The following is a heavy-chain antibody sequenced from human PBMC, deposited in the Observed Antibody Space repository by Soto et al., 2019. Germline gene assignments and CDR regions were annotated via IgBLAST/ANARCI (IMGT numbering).Heavy chain of an antibody. V-gene: IGHV1-69*01. CDR3: ARYWSSGTYYGACDN. J-gene: IGHJ4*02. CDR1: GGTFRNFV. CDR2: TMPMYDTS. D-gene: IGHD3-22*01. Sequence: QVQLVQSGAEVKKTGSSVKVSCKASGGTFRNFVIRWLRQAPGQVLEWMGGTMPMYDTSNYARKFQGRVTITADESTTTGYMEVSGLRSADTAVYYCARYWSSGTYYGACDNGGQGTLVTVSS.